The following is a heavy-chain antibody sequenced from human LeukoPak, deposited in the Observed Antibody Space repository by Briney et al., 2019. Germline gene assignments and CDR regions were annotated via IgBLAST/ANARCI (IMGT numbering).Heavy chain of an antibody. V-gene: IGHV1-8*01. Sequence: ASVKVSCKASGYTFTSYDINWVRQATGHGLEWMGWMNPNSGNTGYAQKFQGRVTMTRNTSISTAYMELSSLRSEDTAVYYCARGLKRWGYCSSTSCYSDNWFDPWGQGTLVTVSS. D-gene: IGHD2-2*01. CDR2: MNPNSGNT. CDR1: GYTFTSYD. CDR3: ARGLKRWGYCSSTSCYSDNWFDP. J-gene: IGHJ5*02.